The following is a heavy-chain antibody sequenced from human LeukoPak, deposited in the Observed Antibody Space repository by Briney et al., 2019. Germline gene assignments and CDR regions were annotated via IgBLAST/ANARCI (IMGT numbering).Heavy chain of an antibody. CDR2: INHSGST. V-gene: IGHV4-34*01. D-gene: IGHD6-13*01. J-gene: IGHJ5*02. Sequence: SETLSLTCAVYGGSFSGYYWSWIRQPPGKGLEWIGEINHSGSTNYNPSLKSRVTISVDTSKNQFSLKLSSVTAADTAVYYCARDLFTSSWYRWFDPWGQGTLVTVSS. CDR3: ARDLFTSSWYRWFDP. CDR1: GGSFSGYY.